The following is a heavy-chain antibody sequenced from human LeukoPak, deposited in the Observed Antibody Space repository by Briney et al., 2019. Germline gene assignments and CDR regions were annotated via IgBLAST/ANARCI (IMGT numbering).Heavy chain of an antibody. D-gene: IGHD4-23*01. CDR3: ARGGPDDYGGNSEDAFDI. CDR1: GYTFSRYG. CDR2: ISAYNGNT. Sequence: ASVRVSCKASGYTFSRYGISWVRQAPGQGLEWMGWISAYNGNTNYAQRLQGRVTMTTDTSTSTAYMELRSLRSDDSAVYYCARGGPDDYGGNSEDAFDIWGQGTMVTVSS. J-gene: IGHJ3*02. V-gene: IGHV1-18*01.